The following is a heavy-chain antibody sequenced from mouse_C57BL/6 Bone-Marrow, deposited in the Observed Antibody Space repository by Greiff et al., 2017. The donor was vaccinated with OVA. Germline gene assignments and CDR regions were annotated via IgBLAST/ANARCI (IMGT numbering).Heavy chain of an antibody. CDR3: TTNDYDYGGVAY. V-gene: IGHV14-4*01. CDR2: IDPENGDT. CDR1: GFNFTADY. D-gene: IGHD2-4*01. J-gene: IGHJ3*01. Sequence: VQLQQPGAELVRPGASVTLSCTASGFNFTADYMHWVKQRPEQGLEWIGWIDPENGDTDYDSTFQGKATITADTSDNTAYLQLSSLTSECTGVNYCTTNDYDYGGVAYWGQERLGTVSA.